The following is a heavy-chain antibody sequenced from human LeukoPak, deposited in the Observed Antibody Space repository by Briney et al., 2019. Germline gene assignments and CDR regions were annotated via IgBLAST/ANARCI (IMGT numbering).Heavy chain of an antibody. CDR1: GYRFSRYW. J-gene: IGHJ3*01. CDR3: ARHSIEGGSYEPFNF. Sequence: GESLKISCKGSGYRFSRYWITWVRQMPGKGLEWMGRIDPSDSYTNYSPSFQGQVTISADKSITTVYLQWSSLKASDTAMYYCARHSIEGGSYEPFNFWGQGTMVTVSS. D-gene: IGHD1-26*01. CDR2: IDPSDSYT. V-gene: IGHV5-10-1*01.